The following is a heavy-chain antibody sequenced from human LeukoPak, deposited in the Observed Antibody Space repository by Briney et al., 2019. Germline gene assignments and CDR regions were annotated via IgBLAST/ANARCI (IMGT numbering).Heavy chain of an antibody. Sequence: GGSLRLSCAASGFTFSSYEMNWVRQAPGKGLEWVSYISSSGSTIYYADSVEGRFTISRDNAKNSLYLQMNSLRAEDTAVYYCARAYLPHFDYWGQGTLVTVSS. V-gene: IGHV3-48*03. J-gene: IGHJ4*02. CDR3: ARAYLPHFDY. CDR2: ISSSGSTI. CDR1: GFTFSSYE.